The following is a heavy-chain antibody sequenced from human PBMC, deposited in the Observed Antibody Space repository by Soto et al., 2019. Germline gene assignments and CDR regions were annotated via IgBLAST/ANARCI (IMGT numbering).Heavy chain of an antibody. CDR3: ARRGVVVVPASAYYFDY. CDR1: GYSISSGYY. Sequence: SETLSLTCAVSGYSISSGYYWGWIRQPPGKGLEWIGSIYYSGSTYYNPSLKSRVTISVDTSKNQFSLKLSSVTAADTAVYYCARRGVVVVPASAYYFDYWGQGTLVTVSS. CDR2: IYYSGST. V-gene: IGHV4-38-2*01. D-gene: IGHD2-2*01. J-gene: IGHJ4*02.